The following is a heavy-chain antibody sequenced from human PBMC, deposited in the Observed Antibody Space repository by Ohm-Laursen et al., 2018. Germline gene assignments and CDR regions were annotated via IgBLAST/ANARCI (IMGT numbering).Heavy chain of an antibody. CDR1: GGSISSGGYY. CDR3: ARGDCSSASCSEYYYYGMDV. CDR2: IYYSGST. J-gene: IGHJ6*02. V-gene: IGHV4-31*11. D-gene: IGHD2-2*01. Sequence: TLSLTCAVSGGSISSGGYYWSWIRQHPGKGLEWIGHIYYSGSTYYNPSLKSRVTIPVDTSKNQFSPKLSSVTAADTAVYYCARGDCSSASCSEYYYYGMDVWGQGTTVTVS.